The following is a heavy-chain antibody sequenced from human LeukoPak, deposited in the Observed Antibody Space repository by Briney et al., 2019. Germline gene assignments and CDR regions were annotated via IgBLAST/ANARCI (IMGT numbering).Heavy chain of an antibody. Sequence: GGSLRLSCAASGFTFSSYAMHWVRQAPGKRLEYLSSTTSDGGTTYYSDSVKGRFTISRDNSKNTLYLQMGSLRAGDMALYYCARDLRGAADYWGQGTLVTVSS. CDR2: TTSDGGTT. J-gene: IGHJ4*02. CDR3: ARDLRGAADY. CDR1: GFTFSSYA. V-gene: IGHV3-64*02. D-gene: IGHD1-26*01.